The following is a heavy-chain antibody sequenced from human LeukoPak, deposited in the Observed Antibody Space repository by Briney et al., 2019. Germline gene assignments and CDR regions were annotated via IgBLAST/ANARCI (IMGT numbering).Heavy chain of an antibody. CDR2: ISSSSSYI. Sequence: GGSLRLSCAASGFTVSSNYMSWVRQAPGKGLEWVSSISSSSSYIYYADSVKGRFTISRDNAKNSLYLQMNSLRAEDTAVYYCARVGLMGAPGVYYMDVWGKGTTVTVSS. CDR3: ARVGLMGAPGVYYMDV. J-gene: IGHJ6*03. D-gene: IGHD1-26*01. CDR1: GFTVSSNY. V-gene: IGHV3-21*01.